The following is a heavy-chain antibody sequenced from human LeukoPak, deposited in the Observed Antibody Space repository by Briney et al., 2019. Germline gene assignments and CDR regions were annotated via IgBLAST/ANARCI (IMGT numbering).Heavy chain of an antibody. CDR1: GFTVSSDY. CDR2: IYSGDST. J-gene: IGHJ4*02. CDR3: ARGSITGTYFDY. D-gene: IGHD1/OR15-1a*01. V-gene: IGHV3-66*02. Sequence: GGSLRLSCAASGFTVSSDYMSWVRQAPGKGLEWVSVIYSGDSTYYADSVKGRFTISRDNSKNTLYLQMNSLRAEDTAVYYCARGSITGTYFDYWGQGTLVTVSS.